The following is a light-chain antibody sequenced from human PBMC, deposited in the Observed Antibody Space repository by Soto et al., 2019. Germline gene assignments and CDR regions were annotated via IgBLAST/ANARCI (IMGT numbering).Light chain of an antibody. CDR3: SSYTSSATYV. J-gene: IGLJ1*01. CDR1: SSDVGGYNY. CDR2: DVT. Sequence: QSVLTQPASVSGSPGQSITISCTGTSSDVGGYNYVSWYQQHPGKAPKLMVYDVTNRPSGASTRFSGSKSGNTASLTISGLQAEDEADYYCSSYTSSATYVFGTWTKLTVL. V-gene: IGLV2-14*01.